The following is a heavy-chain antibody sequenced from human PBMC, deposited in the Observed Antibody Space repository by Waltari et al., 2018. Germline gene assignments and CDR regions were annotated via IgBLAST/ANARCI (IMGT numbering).Heavy chain of an antibody. CDR1: GGSISSSSYY. Sequence: QLQLQESGPGLVKPSETLSLTCPVSGGSISSSSYYWGWIRQPPGKGLEWIGSIYYSGSTYYNPSLKSRVTISVDTSKNQFSLKLSSVTAADTAVYYCARDSGSYYFYYYMDVWGKGTTVTISS. J-gene: IGHJ6*03. V-gene: IGHV4-39*07. D-gene: IGHD1-26*01. CDR3: ARDSGSYYFYYYMDV. CDR2: IYYSGST.